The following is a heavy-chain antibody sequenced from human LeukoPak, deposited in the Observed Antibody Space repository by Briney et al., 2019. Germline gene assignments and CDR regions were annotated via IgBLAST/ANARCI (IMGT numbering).Heavy chain of an antibody. CDR1: GGTFSSYA. D-gene: IGHD5-18*01. CDR3: ARAVDTAMVTSHYFDY. J-gene: IGHJ4*02. V-gene: IGHV1-69*05. Sequence: SVKVSCKASGGTFSSYAISWVQQAPGQGLEWMGGIIPIFGTANYAQKFQGRVTITTDESTSTAYMELSSLRSEDTAVYYCARAVDTAMVTSHYFDYWGQGTLVTVSS. CDR2: IIPIFGTA.